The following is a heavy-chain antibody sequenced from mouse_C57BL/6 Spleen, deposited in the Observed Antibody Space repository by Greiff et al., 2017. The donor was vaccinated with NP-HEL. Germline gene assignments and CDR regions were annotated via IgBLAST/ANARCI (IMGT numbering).Heavy chain of an antibody. CDR2: IRLKSDNYAT. CDR1: GFTFSNYW. CDR3: TGKGSSGYFDG. D-gene: IGHD1-1*01. J-gene: IGHJ1*03. V-gene: IGHV6-3*01. Sequence: DVKLQESGGGLVQPGGSMKLSCVASGFTFSNYWMNWVRQSPEKGLEWVAQIRLKSDNYATHYAESVKGRFTISRDDSKSSVYLQMINLRAEDTGIYYCTGKGSSGYFDGWGKGTTVTVSS.